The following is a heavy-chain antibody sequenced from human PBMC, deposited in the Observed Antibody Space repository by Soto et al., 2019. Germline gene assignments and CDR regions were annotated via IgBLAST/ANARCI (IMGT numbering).Heavy chain of an antibody. V-gene: IGHV1-46*01. CDR3: ARAVAVPADFDY. D-gene: IGHD5-12*01. J-gene: IGHJ4*02. CDR2: INPSGST. Sequence: ASVKVSCKASGYTFTSYYMHWVRQAPGQGLEWMGIINPSGSTSYAQKFQGRVTMTRDTSTSTVYMELSSLRSEDTAVYYCARAVAVPADFDYWGQGTLVTVSS. CDR1: GYTFTSYY.